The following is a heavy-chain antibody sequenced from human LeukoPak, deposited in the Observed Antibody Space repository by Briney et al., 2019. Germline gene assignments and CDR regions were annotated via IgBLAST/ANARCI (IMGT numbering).Heavy chain of an antibody. CDR3: ARDRVLDYYDSSGYYPDY. D-gene: IGHD3-22*01. Sequence: GGSLRLSCAASGFTFSSYSMNWVRQAPGKGLEWVSSISSSSSYIYYADSVKGRFTISRDNAKNPLYLQMTSLRAEDTAVYYCARDRVLDYYDSSGYYPDYWGQGTLVTVSS. J-gene: IGHJ4*02. V-gene: IGHV3-21*01. CDR1: GFTFSSYS. CDR2: ISSSSSYI.